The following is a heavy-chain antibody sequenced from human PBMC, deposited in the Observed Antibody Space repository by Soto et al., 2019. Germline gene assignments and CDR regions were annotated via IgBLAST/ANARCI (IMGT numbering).Heavy chain of an antibody. CDR2: ISVYNGDT. V-gene: IGHV1-18*01. CDR1: GYPFTSAG. D-gene: IGHD3-10*01. Sequence: QVQLVQSGVEVKKPGASVKVSCKASGYPFTSAGISWVRQTPGQELEWMGWISVYNGDTKYAQKFQGRVTMTTDTSTSTAYMELWSLTSDDTAVYYCARDLDISGSYYTDYWGQGTLVTVSA. CDR3: ARDLDISGSYYTDY. J-gene: IGHJ4*02.